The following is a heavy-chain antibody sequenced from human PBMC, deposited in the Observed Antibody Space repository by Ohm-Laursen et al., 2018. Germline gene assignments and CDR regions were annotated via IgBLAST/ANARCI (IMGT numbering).Heavy chain of an antibody. V-gene: IGHV3-11*04. D-gene: IGHD3-3*02. CDR2: ISSSGSDTI. CDR1: GFTFSDYY. CDR3: ARVAWGYFDY. Sequence: SLRLSCSAFGFTFSDYYMSWIRQAPGKGLEWVSYISSSGSDTIHYTDSVKGRFTISRDNAKNSLFLHMNSLRADDTAVYYCARVAWGYFDYWGRGTLVTVSS. J-gene: IGHJ4*02.